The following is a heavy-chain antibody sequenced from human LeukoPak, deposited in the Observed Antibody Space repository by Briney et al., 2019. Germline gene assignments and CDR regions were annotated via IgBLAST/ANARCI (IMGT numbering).Heavy chain of an antibody. V-gene: IGHV4-59*01. CDR3: ARTNAFDI. J-gene: IGHJ3*02. CDR1: GGSFSGFF. Sequence: SETLSLTCTVSGGSFSGFFWSWIRQPPGKGLEWIGYIFDTGSTSYNPSLKGRVSMSLDTSKNQFFLKLGSVTAADTAVYYCARTNAFDIRGQGTLVTVAS. CDR2: IFDTGST.